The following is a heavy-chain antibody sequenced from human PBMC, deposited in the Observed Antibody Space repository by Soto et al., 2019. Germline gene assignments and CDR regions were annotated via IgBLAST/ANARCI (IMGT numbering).Heavy chain of an antibody. CDR1: GLTFCSYG. CDR3: AHLPVSGSLDY. V-gene: IGHV3-30*03. Sequence: GGSLRLSCAASGLTFCSYGMHWVRQAPGKGLEWVAVISYDGSNKYYADSVKGRFTISRDNSKNTLYLQMNSLRAEDTAVYYCAHLPVSGSLDYWGQGTLVTVSS. D-gene: IGHD3-22*01. J-gene: IGHJ4*02. CDR2: ISYDGSNK.